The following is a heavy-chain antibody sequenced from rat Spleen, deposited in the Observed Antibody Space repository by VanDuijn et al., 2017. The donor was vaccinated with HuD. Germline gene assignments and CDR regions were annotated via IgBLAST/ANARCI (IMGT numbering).Heavy chain of an antibody. D-gene: IGHD1-10*01. J-gene: IGHJ1*01. Sequence: EVQLVESGGCLVQPGRSLKLSCAASGFTFSSFAMAWVRQAPKKGLEWVATITSGGSNTYYPDSVKGRFTISRDNAKSTLYLQMDSLRSEDTATYYCAKDYNNYWYFDVWGPGTMVTVSS. CDR1: GFTFSSFA. CDR3: AKDYNNYWYFDV. CDR2: ITSGGSNT. V-gene: IGHV5-25*01.